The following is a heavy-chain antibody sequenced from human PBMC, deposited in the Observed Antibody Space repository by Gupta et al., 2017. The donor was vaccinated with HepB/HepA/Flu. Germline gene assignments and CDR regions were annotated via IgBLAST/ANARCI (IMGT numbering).Heavy chain of an antibody. D-gene: IGHD6-13*01. CDR2: IYYSGST. CDR3: ARPFSELTDSSSDNWFDP. J-gene: IGHJ5*02. Sequence: QLQLQESGPGLVKPSETLSLTCTVSGGSISSSSYYWGWIRQPPGKGLEWIGSIYYSGSTYYNPSLKSRVTISVDTSKNQFSLKLSSVTAADTAVYYCARPFSELTDSSSDNWFDPWGQGTLSPSPQ. V-gene: IGHV4-39*01. CDR1: GGSISSSSYY.